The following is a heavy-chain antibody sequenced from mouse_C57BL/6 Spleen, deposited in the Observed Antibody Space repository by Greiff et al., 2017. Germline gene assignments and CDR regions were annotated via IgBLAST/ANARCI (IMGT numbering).Heavy chain of an antibody. CDR1: GYNFTSYW. Sequence: QVQLQQPGAELVMPGASVKLSCKASGYNFTSYWMHWVKQRPGQGLEWIGEIDPSDSYTNYNQKFKGKSTLTVDKSSSTAYMQLSSLTSEDSAVYYCARSDYAGWFAYWGQGTLVTVSA. V-gene: IGHV1-69*01. CDR2: IDPSDSYT. J-gene: IGHJ3*01. D-gene: IGHD2-4*01. CDR3: ARSDYAGWFAY.